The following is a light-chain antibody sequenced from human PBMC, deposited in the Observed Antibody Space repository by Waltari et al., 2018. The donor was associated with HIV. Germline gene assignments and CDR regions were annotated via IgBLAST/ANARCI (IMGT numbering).Light chain of an antibody. J-gene: IGKJ4*01. V-gene: IGKV1-39*01. CDR3: QQSYSIPKV. CDR2: AAS. Sequence: DIQMTQSPSSLSASVGDRVTITCRASQSISSYVNWYQQKPGKAPKLLIYAASSLQSGVPSRFSGIGSGTDFTLTISSLQPEDIATYYCQQSYSIPKVFGGGTKVEIK. CDR1: QSISSY.